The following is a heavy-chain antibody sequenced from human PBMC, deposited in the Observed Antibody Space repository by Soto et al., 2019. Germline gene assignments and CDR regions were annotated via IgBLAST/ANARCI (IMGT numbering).Heavy chain of an antibody. CDR2: ISGSSDTI. Sequence: EVQLVESGGGLVQPGGSLRLSCAASGFTLSSYNMNWVRQAPGKELEWVSYISGSSDTIYYADSVMGRFTISRDNAKNSPYLQMDGLGDEDTAVYYCARDHGGSTWFVGIYYYFGVDVWGQGTTVTVSS. D-gene: IGHD6-13*01. J-gene: IGHJ6*02. V-gene: IGHV3-48*02. CDR1: GFTLSSYN. CDR3: ARDHGGSTWFVGIYYYFGVDV.